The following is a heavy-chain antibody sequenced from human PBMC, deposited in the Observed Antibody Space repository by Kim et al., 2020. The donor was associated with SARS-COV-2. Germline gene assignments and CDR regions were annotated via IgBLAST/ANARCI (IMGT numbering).Heavy chain of an antibody. V-gene: IGHV3-7*03. CDR3: ARDNIVTNWFDP. CDR2: IKEDGSEK. D-gene: IGHD1-26*01. Sequence: GGSLRLSCAASGFTISRYWMSWVRQPPGKGLEWVANIKEDGSEKYYVDSVKGRFTISRDNGKNSLHLQMNSLRAEDTAVYYCARDNIVTNWFDPWGQGT. J-gene: IGHJ5*02. CDR1: GFTISRYW.